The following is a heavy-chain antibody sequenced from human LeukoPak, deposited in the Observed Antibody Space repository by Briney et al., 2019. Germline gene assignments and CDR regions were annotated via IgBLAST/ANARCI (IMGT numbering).Heavy chain of an antibody. CDR2: INNGNGNT. Sequence: GASVKVSCKASGYTFTSYTIHWVRQAPGQRLEGMGWINNGNGNTKFSQKFQGRVTITRDTSASTAYMELSSLRSEDTAVYYCASTPYYYESSGYYGWFDPWGQGTLVTVSS. V-gene: IGHV1-3*04. CDR1: GYTFTSYT. D-gene: IGHD3-22*01. J-gene: IGHJ5*02. CDR3: ASTPYYYESSGYYGWFDP.